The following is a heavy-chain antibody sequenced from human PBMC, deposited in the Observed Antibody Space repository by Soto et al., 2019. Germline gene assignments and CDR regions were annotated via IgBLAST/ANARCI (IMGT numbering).Heavy chain of an antibody. D-gene: IGHD2-15*01. CDR1: GGSVSSGSYY. V-gene: IGHV4-61*01. CDR2: IYYSGST. CDR3: ARAASGDFDY. Sequence: ETLSLTCTVSGGSVSSGSYYWSWIRQPPGKGLEWIGYIYYSGSTNYNPSLKSRVTISVDTSKNQFSLKLSSVTAADTAVYYCARAASGDFDYWGQGTLVTVSS. J-gene: IGHJ4*02.